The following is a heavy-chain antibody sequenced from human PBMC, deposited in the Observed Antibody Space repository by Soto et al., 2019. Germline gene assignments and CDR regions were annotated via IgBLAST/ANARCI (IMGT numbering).Heavy chain of an antibody. Sequence: GGSLRLSCAASGFTFSGYTMSWVRQAPGKGLEWVSGISGGGCSIYYADSVKGRFTMSRDNSKNTVYLQMNSLRAEDTAVYYCSKVETSSWYEPFDIWGRGTQVTVSS. D-gene: IGHD6-13*01. V-gene: IGHV3-23*01. CDR3: SKVETSSWYEPFDI. J-gene: IGHJ3*02. CDR2: ISGGGCSI. CDR1: GFTFSGYT.